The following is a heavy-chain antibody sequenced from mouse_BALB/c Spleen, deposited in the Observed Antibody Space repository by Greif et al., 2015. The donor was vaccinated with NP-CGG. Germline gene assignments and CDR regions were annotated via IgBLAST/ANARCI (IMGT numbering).Heavy chain of an antibody. V-gene: IGHV2-6-7*01. J-gene: IGHJ4*01. CDR3: ARDLKYGNYGAMDY. D-gene: IGHD2-10*02. Sequence: VKLQESGPGLVAPSQSLSITCTVSGFPLTGYGVNWVRQPPGKGLEWLGMIWGDGSTDYNSALKSRLSISKDNSKSQVFLKMNSLQTDDTARYYCARDLKYGNYGAMDYWGQGASVTVSS. CDR1: GFPLTGYG. CDR2: IWGDGST.